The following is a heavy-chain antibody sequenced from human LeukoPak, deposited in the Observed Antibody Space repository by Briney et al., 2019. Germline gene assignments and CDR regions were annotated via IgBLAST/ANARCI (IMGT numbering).Heavy chain of an antibody. CDR1: GGSITSSGYY. CDR2: MYYTGST. D-gene: IGHD3-10*01. V-gene: IGHV4-39*07. CDR3: ARDSGRPNMVRGVSFDS. J-gene: IGHJ4*02. Sequence: SETLSLTCTVSGGSITSSGYYWGWIRQPPGKGLEWIGSMYYTGSTFYNPSLKSRVTISLDTSKNQFSLELISMTAADTAVYYCARDSGRPNMVRGVSFDSWGQGTMVTVSS.